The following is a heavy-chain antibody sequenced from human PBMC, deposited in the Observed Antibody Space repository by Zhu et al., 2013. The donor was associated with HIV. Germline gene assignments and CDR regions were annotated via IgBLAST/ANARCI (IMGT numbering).Heavy chain of an antibody. D-gene: IGHD6-13*01. V-gene: IGHV1-18*01. CDR2: ISAYNGNT. J-gene: IGHJ4*02. CDR1: GYTFTSYG. CDR3: ARSLGGPNGYSSSWYEPFGY. Sequence: QVQLVQSGAEVKKPGASVKVSCKASGYTFTSYGISWVRQAPGQGLEWMGWISAYNGNTDYAQKLQGRVTMTTDTSTSTAYMELRSLRSDDTAVYYCARSLGGPNGYSSSWYEPFGYWGQGTLVTVSS.